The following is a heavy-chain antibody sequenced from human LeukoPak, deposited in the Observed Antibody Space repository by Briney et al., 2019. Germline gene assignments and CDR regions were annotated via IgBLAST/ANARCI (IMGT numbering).Heavy chain of an antibody. CDR1: GFPFSSYE. CDR2: ISHSGSTI. V-gene: IGHV3-48*03. CDR3: ARPSSSGYYYAAFDI. J-gene: IGHJ3*02. Sequence: GGSLRPSCAASGFPFSSYEMNWVRQAPGKGLEWVSYISHSGSTIYYADSVKGRSTISRDNAKNSLYLQMNSLRAEDTAIYYCARPSSSGYYYAAFDIWGQGTMVTVSS. D-gene: IGHD3-22*01.